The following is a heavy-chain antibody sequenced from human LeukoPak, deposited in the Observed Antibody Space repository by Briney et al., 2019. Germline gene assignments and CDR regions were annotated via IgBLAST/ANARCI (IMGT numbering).Heavy chain of an antibody. CDR1: GGSIGSYY. V-gene: IGHV4-59*01. Sequence: SETLSLTCTVSGGSIGSYYWSWIRQPPGKGLEWIGYIYYSGSTNYNPSLKSRVTISVDTSKNQFSLKLSSVTAADTAVYYCARDLSPNWYFDLWGRGTLVTVSS. J-gene: IGHJ2*01. CDR2: IYYSGST. CDR3: ARDLSPNWYFDL.